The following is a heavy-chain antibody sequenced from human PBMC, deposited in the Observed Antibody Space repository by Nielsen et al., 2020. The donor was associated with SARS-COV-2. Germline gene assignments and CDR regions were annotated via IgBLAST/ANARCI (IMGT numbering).Heavy chain of an antibody. CDR1: GGSFSGYY. D-gene: IGHD6-19*01. V-gene: IGHV4-34*01. Sequence: SETLSLTCAVYGGSFSGYYWSWIRQPPGKGLEWIGEINHSGSTNYNPSLKSRVTISVDTSKNQFSLKLSSVTAADTAVYYCASGGDIAVDWGQGTLVTVSS. J-gene: IGHJ4*02. CDR3: ASGGDIAVD. CDR2: INHSGST.